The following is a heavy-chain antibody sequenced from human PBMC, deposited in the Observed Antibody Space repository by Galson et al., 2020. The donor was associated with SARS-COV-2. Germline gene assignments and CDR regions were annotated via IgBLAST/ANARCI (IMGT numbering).Heavy chain of an antibody. J-gene: IGHJ6*02. D-gene: IGHD3-22*01. CDR3: ARDPEVITMRDV. CDR1: GFTFSFYS. V-gene: IGHV3-30-3*01. Sequence: GESLKISCAASGFTFSFYSMHWVRQAPGKGLEWVAVISHDGGEESYADSVRGRFTVSRDNSKNTLYLEMNSLRGEDTAVYYCARDPEVITMRDVWGQGTTVTVSS. CDR2: ISHDGGEE.